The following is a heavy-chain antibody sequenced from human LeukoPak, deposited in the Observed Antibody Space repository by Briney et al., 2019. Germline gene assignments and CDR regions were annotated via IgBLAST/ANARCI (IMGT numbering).Heavy chain of an antibody. CDR1: GFTFSDHY. J-gene: IGHJ4*02. CDR3: ADLGDTL. Sequence: GRCLRLSCAASGFTFSDHYMDWVRQAPGKRLEWVGHIRMGANSYTTFYAASVKGRFTISRDDSKNSLYLQMNSLQTEDTAVYYCADLGDTLWGQGTLFTVSS. V-gene: IGHV3-72*01. CDR2: IRMGANSYTT. D-gene: IGHD1-26*01.